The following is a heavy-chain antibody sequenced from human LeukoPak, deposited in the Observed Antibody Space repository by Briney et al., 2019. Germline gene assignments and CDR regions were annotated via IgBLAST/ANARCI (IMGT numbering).Heavy chain of an antibody. CDR2: ISSSSSYI. J-gene: IGHJ3*02. Sequence: GGSLRLSCAASGFTFSSYSMNWVRQAPGKGLEWVSSISSSSSYIYYADSVKGRFTISRDNAKNSLYLQMNSLRAEDTAVYYCARDRRYYDSSGRDAFDIWGQGTMVTVSS. CDR3: ARDRRYYDSSGRDAFDI. CDR1: GFTFSSYS. V-gene: IGHV3-21*01. D-gene: IGHD3-22*01.